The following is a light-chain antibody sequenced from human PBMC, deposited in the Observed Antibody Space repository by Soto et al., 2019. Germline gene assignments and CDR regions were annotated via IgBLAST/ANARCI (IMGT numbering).Light chain of an antibody. CDR3: QQYVTSPT. V-gene: IGKV3-20*01. Sequence: VVLTQSPGTLSLSPGERATLSCRASQNVDSGLLAWYQQKPGQAPRLLIASGTRRATRIPDRFSGSESGTDFTLTIIRLEAEDAEVYWCQQYVTSPTFGGGNKVEIK. J-gene: IGKJ4*02. CDR2: SGT. CDR1: QNVDSGL.